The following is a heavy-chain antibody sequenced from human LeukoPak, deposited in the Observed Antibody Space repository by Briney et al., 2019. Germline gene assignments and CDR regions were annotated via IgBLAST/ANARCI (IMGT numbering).Heavy chain of an antibody. CDR3: ERDMSSCSSTSCYVDLDY. Sequence: SQTLSLICVISVDSVSSNSAAWNWIRQSPSRGLEWLGRTYYRSKWYNDYAVSVKSRITINPDTSKNQFSLQLNSVTPEDTAVYYCERDMSSCSSTSCYVDLDYWGQGTLVTVSS. CDR1: VDSVSSNSAA. D-gene: IGHD2-2*01. V-gene: IGHV6-1*01. J-gene: IGHJ4*02. CDR2: TYYRSKWYN.